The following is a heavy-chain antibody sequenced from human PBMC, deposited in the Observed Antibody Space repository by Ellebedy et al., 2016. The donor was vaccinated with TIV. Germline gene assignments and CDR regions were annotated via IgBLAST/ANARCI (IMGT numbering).Heavy chain of an antibody. Sequence: MPSETLSLTCTVSGGSISSYYWSWIRQPPGKGLEWIGYISYSGSTKYNPSLNSRVTISGDTAKTQFSLKLRSVTAADTAVYYCARAYPTETNSSPDVFDYWGQGALVTVSS. CDR1: GGSISSYY. J-gene: IGHJ4*02. CDR2: ISYSGST. V-gene: IGHV4-59*01. CDR3: ARAYPTETNSSPDVFDY. D-gene: IGHD6-6*01.